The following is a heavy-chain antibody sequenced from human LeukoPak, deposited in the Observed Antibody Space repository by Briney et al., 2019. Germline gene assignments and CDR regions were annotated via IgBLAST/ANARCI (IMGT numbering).Heavy chain of an antibody. CDR2: ISSSTSSI. V-gene: IGHV3-21*01. Sequence: GSLRLSCAASGFTFSDYSMNWVRQAPGKGLEWVSSISSSTSSIYYADSVKGRFTISRDNVKNSLYLQMNSLRTEDTAVYYCARGGSGNWNAPFDYWGQGTLVTVSS. J-gene: IGHJ4*02. CDR3: ARGGSGNWNAPFDY. CDR1: GFTFSDYS. D-gene: IGHD1-1*01.